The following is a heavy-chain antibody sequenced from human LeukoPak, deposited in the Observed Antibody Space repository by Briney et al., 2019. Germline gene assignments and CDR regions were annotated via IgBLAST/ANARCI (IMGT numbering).Heavy chain of an antibody. CDR1: GFTFSSYA. CDR2: ISGSGGST. J-gene: IGHJ4*02. Sequence: PGGSLRLSCAAYGFTFSSYAMSSVRQAPGKGLEWVSAISGSGGSTYYAASVRGRFPISRDDSKNTLYLQMNSLRAEHTAVYDCAKDLGDYWGQGTLVTVSS. CDR3: AKDLGDY. V-gene: IGHV3-23*01.